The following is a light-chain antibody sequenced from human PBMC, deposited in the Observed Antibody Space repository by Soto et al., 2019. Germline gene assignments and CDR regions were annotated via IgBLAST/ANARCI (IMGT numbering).Light chain of an antibody. J-gene: IGKJ1*01. CDR1: QSISSY. V-gene: IGKV1-39*01. Sequence: DIQMTQSPSSLSASVGDRVTITCRASQSISSYLNWYQQKPGKASKLLIYDASSLQSGVPSRFSGSGSGTDFTLTISSLQPEDFAAYYCQQSYSALWTFGQGTKVEIK. CDR3: QQSYSALWT. CDR2: DAS.